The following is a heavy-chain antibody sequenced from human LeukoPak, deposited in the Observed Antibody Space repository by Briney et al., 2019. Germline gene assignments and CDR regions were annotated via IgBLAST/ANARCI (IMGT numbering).Heavy chain of an antibody. CDR3: ARDSGYSSGWYIDY. J-gene: IGHJ4*02. CDR1: GGSISSYY. Sequence: SETLSLTCTVSGGSISSYYWSWIRQPAGKGLEWIGYIYYSGSTNYNPSLKSRVTISVDTSKNQFSLKLSSVTAADTAVYYCARDSGYSSGWYIDYWGQGTLVTVSS. V-gene: IGHV4-59*01. CDR2: IYYSGST. D-gene: IGHD6-19*01.